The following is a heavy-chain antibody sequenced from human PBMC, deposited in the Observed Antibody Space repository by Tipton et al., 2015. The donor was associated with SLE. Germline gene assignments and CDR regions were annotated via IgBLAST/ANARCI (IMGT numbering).Heavy chain of an antibody. J-gene: IGHJ6*02. CDR2: INHSGST. Sequence: TLSLTCAVYGGSFSGYYWSWIRQPPGKGLEWIGEINHSGSTNYNPSLKSRVTISVDTSKNQFSLKLSSVTAADTAVYYCARAGDIVVVPAANFLPRGYYYGMDVWGQGTTVTVSS. D-gene: IGHD2-2*01. CDR3: ARAGDIVVVPAANFLPRGYYYGMDV. CDR1: GGSFSGYY. V-gene: IGHV4-34*01.